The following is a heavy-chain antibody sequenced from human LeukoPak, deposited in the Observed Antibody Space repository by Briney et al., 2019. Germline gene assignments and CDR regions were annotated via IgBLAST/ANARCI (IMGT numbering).Heavy chain of an antibody. D-gene: IGHD5-12*01. CDR2: IIPIFGTA. Sequence: SVKVSCKASGGTFSSYAISWVRQAPGQGLGWMGGIIPIFGTANYAQKFQGRVTITADESTSTAYMELSSLRSEDTAVYYCARDPKPRYSGSGGLWFDPWGQGTLVTVSS. CDR1: GGTFSSYA. CDR3: ARDPKPRYSGSGGLWFDP. J-gene: IGHJ5*02. V-gene: IGHV1-69*01.